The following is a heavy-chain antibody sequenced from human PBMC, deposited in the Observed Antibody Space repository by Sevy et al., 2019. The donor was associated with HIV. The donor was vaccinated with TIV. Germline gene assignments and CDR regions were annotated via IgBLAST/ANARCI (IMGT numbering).Heavy chain of an antibody. V-gene: IGHV3-48*03. D-gene: IGHD3-3*02. Sequence: GGSLRLSCAASGFTFSGYEMNWVRQAPGKGLEWVSYISGGGNTIYYANSVKGRFTISRDNAKNSRYLQMNSLRAEDTAVYYCARELVASGPAFDYWGQGSLVTVSS. J-gene: IGHJ4*02. CDR2: ISGGGNTI. CDR3: ARELVASGPAFDY. CDR1: GFTFSGYE.